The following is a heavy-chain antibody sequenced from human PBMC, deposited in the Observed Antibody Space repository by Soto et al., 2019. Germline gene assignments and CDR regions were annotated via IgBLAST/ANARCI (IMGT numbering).Heavy chain of an antibody. J-gene: IGHJ4*02. CDR1: GGNFNSYA. Sequence: VQLVQSGTEVKQPGSSVSVSCRASGGNFNSYAFSWVRQAPGQGLEWLGGFTPLSVTTKYAQKFKDRGTIFAHESTTTYYMGLISMHSYDTDMYFCALNYCDSFDCCLDYWGQGTPFNVSS. V-gene: IGHV1-69*01. CDR2: FTPLSVTT. D-gene: IGHD2-21*02. CDR3: ALNYCDSFDCCLDY.